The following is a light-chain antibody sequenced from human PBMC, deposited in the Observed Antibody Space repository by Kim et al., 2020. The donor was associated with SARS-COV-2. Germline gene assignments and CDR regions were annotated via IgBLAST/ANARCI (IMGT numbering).Light chain of an antibody. CDR2: GKN. V-gene: IGLV3-19*01. J-gene: IGLJ2*01. CDR1: SLRSYY. Sequence: SVALGQTVRITCRGDSLRSYYATWYQQKPGQAPVLVIYGKNNRPSGIPDRFSGSSSGNTASLTITGAQAEDEADYYCKSRGTSGNVVFGGGTQLTV. CDR3: KSRGTSGNVV.